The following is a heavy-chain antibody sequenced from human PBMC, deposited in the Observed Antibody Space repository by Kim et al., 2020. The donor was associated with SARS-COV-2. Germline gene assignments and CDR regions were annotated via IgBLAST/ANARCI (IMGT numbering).Heavy chain of an antibody. CDR3: AKDLGENMVVAAVLDS. Sequence: GGSLRHSCAASGFTFRNYAMTWVRQAPGKGLEWVSRISGSGGSTYYGGSVKGRFTISRDNSKNTLYLQMNSLRAEDTAVYYCAKDLGENMVVAAVLDSWGQEPWSPSP. D-gene: IGHD2-21*02. J-gene: IGHJ5*01. CDR2: ISGSGGST. CDR1: GFTFRNYA. V-gene: IGHV3-23*01.